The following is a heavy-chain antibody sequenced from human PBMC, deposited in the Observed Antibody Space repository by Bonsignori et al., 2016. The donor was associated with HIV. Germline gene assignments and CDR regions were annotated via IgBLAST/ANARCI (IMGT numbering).Heavy chain of an antibody. D-gene: IGHD6-13*01. CDR3: TRGVSSSYYYYYYYMDV. V-gene: IGHV4-34*01. CDR2: INHSGST. J-gene: IGHJ6*03. Sequence: PGKGLEWIGEINHSGSTNYNPSLKSRVTISLDTSKNQFSLKLSSVTAADTAVYYCTRGVSSSYYYYYYYMDVWGTGTTVTVSS.